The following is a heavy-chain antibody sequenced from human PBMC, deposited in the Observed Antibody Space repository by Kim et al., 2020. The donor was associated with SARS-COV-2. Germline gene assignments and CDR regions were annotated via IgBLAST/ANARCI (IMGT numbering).Heavy chain of an antibody. D-gene: IGHD6-6*01. CDR1: GGSMSPYY. Sequence: SETLSLTCTVSGGSMSPYYWSWIRQPPGKGLEWIGHVYYSGSTTYNPSLKSRVTISLDTSKNQFSLRLTSVTAADTAMYFCARQTNSSPLYWFDPWGLGTPATVSS. CDR2: VYYSGST. V-gene: IGHV4-59*13. CDR3: ARQTNSSPLYWFDP. J-gene: IGHJ5*02.